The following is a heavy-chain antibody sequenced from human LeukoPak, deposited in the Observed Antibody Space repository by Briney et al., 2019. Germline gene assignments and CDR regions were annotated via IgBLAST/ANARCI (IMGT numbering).Heavy chain of an antibody. J-gene: IGHJ3*02. CDR1: GGTFSSYA. D-gene: IGHD1-26*01. V-gene: IGHV1-69*05. CDR2: IIPIFGTA. Sequence: ASVKVSCKASGGTFSSYAISWVRQAPGQGLEWMGGIIPIFGTANYAQKFQGRVTITTDESTSTAYMELSSLRSEDTAVYYCARGGQVGASLYAFDIWGQGTMVTVSS. CDR3: ARGGQVGASLYAFDI.